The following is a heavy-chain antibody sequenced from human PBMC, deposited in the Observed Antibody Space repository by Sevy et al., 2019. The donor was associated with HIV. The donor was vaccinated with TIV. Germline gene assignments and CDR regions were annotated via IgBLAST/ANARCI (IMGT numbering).Heavy chain of an antibody. CDR3: VKDFRGYCSGCSCYSPLDD. V-gene: IGHV3-30*02. Sequence: GGSLRLSCAASGFTFSSYDMHWVRQAPGKGLEWVAFIRYDGSNKYYADSVKGRFTISRDNSKNTLYLQMNSLRAEDTSVYYCVKDFRGYCSGCSCYSPLDDWGQGTLVTVSS. CDR2: IRYDGSNK. D-gene: IGHD2-15*01. J-gene: IGHJ4*02. CDR1: GFTFSSYD.